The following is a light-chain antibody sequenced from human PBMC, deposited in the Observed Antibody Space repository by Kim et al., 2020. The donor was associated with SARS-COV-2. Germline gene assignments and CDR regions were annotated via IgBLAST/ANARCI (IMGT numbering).Light chain of an antibody. CDR1: QSLSDDY. Sequence: SLGDRAPLSCRASQSLSDDYFAWYEHTAGQAPRLLIYDDSSTATGVADRYSGSGYGTDFTLTISRLEPEDFAVYYCQQYSSSPYTFGQGTTLEI. CDR2: DDS. CDR3: QQYSSSPYT. V-gene: IGKV3-20*01. J-gene: IGKJ2*01.